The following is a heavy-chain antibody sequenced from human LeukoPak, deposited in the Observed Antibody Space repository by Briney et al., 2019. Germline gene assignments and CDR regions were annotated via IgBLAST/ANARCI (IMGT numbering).Heavy chain of an antibody. Sequence: GGSLRLSCAVSGFTFSSYEMNWVRQAPGRGVEWVSFISTSGTSTFYADSVKGRFTISRDNAKNSLYLQMNSLRAEDTALYYCTRDEVGATTEFDYWGQGTLVTVSS. D-gene: IGHD1-26*01. CDR3: TRDEVGATTEFDY. J-gene: IGHJ4*02. CDR1: GFTFSSYE. CDR2: ISTSGTST. V-gene: IGHV3-48*03.